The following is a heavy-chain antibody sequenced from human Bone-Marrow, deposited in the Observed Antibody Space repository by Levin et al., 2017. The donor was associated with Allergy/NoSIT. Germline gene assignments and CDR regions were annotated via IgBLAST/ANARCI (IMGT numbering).Heavy chain of an antibody. V-gene: IGHV1-46*01. CDR1: GYTFTSYY. CDR3: ARAGRKYYYDSSGYRAGYFDY. CDR2: INPSGGST. J-gene: IGHJ4*02. Sequence: GASVKVSCKASGYTFTSYYMHWVRQAPGQGLEWMGIINPSGGSTSYAQKFQGRVTMTRDTSTSTVYMELSSLRSEDTAVYYCARAGRKYYYDSSGYRAGYFDYWGQGTLVTVSS. D-gene: IGHD3-22*01.